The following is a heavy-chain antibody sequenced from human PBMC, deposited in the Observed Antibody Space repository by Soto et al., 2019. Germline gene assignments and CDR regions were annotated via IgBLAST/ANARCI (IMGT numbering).Heavy chain of an antibody. CDR1: GFTFSTYA. CDR3: ARDPSHSYYTLFYYFDY. Sequence: EVQLLESGGGLVQPGGSLRLSCAASGFTFSTYAMSWVRQAPGKGLEWVSAISGSGSNTYYADSVKGRFTISRDDSKSPLYLQMNSLRAEDTAVYYCARDPSHSYYTLFYYFDYWGQGTLVTVSS. CDR2: ISGSGSNT. J-gene: IGHJ4*02. D-gene: IGHD1-26*01. V-gene: IGHV3-23*01.